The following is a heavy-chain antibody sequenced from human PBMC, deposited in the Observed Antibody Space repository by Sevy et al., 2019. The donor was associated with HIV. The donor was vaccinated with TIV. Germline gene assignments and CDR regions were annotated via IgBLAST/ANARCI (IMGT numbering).Heavy chain of an antibody. J-gene: IGHJ4*02. CDR2: ISGSGNSA. CDR3: AKGGRNYGGSYLDD. Sequence: GGSLRLSCAASGFTLSISAMTWVRQAPGKGLEWVSVISGSGNSAYYADSVKGRFTISRENSKNTLSLQINSLRAEETAVYYCAKGGRNYGGSYLDDWGQGTLVTVSS. CDR1: GFTLSISA. D-gene: IGHD3-10*01. V-gene: IGHV3-23*01.